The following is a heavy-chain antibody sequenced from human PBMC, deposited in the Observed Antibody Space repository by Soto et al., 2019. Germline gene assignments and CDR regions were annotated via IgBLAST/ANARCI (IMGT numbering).Heavy chain of an antibody. Sequence: PGGSLRLSCAASGFTFSDYYMSWIRQAPGKGLEWVSYISSSGSTIYYADSAKGRFTISRDNAKNSLYLQMNSLRAEDTAVYYCARDVRGYSYGYLLDYWGQGTLVTVSS. J-gene: IGHJ4*02. CDR2: ISSSGSTI. CDR3: ARDVRGYSYGYLLDY. CDR1: GFTFSDYY. D-gene: IGHD5-18*01. V-gene: IGHV3-11*01.